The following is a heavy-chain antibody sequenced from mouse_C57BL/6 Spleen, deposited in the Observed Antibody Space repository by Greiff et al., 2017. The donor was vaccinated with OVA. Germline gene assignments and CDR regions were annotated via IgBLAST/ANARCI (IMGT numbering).Heavy chain of an antibody. CDR2: INPNNGGT. D-gene: IGHD1-1*01. J-gene: IGHJ2*01. CDR3: ARSANYYGSLDY. Sequence: EVQLQQSGPELVKPGASVKMSCKASGYTFTDYNMHWVKQSHGKSLEWIGYINPNNGGTSYNQKFKGKATLTVNKSSSTAYMALRSLTSEDSAVYYCARSANYYGSLDYWGQGTTLTVSS. V-gene: IGHV1-22*01. CDR1: GYTFTDYN.